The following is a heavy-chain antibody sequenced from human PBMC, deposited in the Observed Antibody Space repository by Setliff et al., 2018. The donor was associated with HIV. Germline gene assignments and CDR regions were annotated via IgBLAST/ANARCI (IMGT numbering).Heavy chain of an antibody. CDR2: IYYIGSV. Sequence: PSETLSLTCTVSGVSITTYYWSWIRQTPGKGLEWIGYIYYIGSVIYNYSFESRVTMTLDMSKSQFSLSLGSLTAADTAVYYCASWHGGQEAFEIWGQGTKVTVSS. CDR3: ASWHGGQEAFEI. CDR1: GVSITTYY. D-gene: IGHD3-16*01. V-gene: IGHV4-59*01. J-gene: IGHJ3*02.